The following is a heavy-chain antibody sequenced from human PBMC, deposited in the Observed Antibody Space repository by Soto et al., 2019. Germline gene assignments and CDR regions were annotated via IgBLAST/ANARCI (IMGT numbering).Heavy chain of an antibody. D-gene: IGHD2-2*01. V-gene: IGHV3-43D*03. CDR3: AKNVYDVGYCSSTSCPPIGGMDA. CDR1: GFTFDDYA. CDR2: ISWDGGST. Sequence: GGSLRLSCAASGFTFDDYAMHWVRQAPGKGLEWVSLISWDGGSTYYADSVKGRFTISRDNSKNSLYLQMNSLRAEDTALYYCAKNVYDVGYCSSTSCPPIGGMDAWGQGTTVTVSS. J-gene: IGHJ6*02.